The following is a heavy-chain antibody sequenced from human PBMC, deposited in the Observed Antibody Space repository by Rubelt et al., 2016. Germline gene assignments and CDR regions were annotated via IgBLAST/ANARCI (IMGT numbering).Heavy chain of an antibody. V-gene: IGHV4-59*12. J-gene: IGHJ2*01. CDR2: IYYSGST. CDR3: ARDVRWSWHFEL. CDR1: GGPISSYY. Sequence: QVQLQESGPGLVKPSETLSLTCTVSGGPISSYYWSWIRQPPGKGLEWIGYIYYSGSTNYNPSLKSRVTISADTSENQFSPGRVSVTAADTSVYYCARDVRWSWHFELWGRGTLVTVSS. D-gene: IGHD4-23*01.